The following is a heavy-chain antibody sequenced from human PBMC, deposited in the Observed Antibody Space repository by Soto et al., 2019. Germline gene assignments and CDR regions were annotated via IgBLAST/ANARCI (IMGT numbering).Heavy chain of an antibody. CDR2: ISSSGSTI. CDR3: ARDRHYDGGSCFLDH. J-gene: IGHJ4*02. V-gene: IGHV3-48*03. CDR1: GFTFSSYE. Sequence: EVQLVESGGGLVQPGGSLRLSCAASGFTFSSYEMNWVRQAPGKGLEWVSYISSSGSTIYYADSVKGRFTISRDNAKNSLYMQMNILRAEDTAVYYCARDRHYDGGSCFLDHWGQGTVVNVSS. D-gene: IGHD2-15*01.